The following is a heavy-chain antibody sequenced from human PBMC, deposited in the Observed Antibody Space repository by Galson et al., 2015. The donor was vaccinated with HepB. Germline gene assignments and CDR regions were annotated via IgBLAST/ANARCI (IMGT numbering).Heavy chain of an antibody. CDR1: GYTFTDYH. CDR3: ATHGGILGVYGMDV. J-gene: IGHJ6*02. Sequence: VKVSCKVSGYTFTDYHMHWVQQAPGKGLEWMGLVDPEGGETIYAEKFQGRVTITADTSTDTAYMELSSLRSEDTAVYYCATHGGILGVYGMDVWGQGTTVTVSS. V-gene: IGHV1-69-2*01. CDR2: VDPEGGET. D-gene: IGHD3-16*01.